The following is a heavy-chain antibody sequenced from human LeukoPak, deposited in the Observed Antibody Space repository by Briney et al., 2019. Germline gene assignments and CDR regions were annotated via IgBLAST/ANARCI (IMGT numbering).Heavy chain of an antibody. CDR3: ARDDGGYDYLLDY. V-gene: IGHV3-21*01. Sequence: PGGSLRLSCAASGFTFSSYSMNGVRQAPGKGLEWVSSISSSSSYIYYADSVKGRFTISRDNAKNSLYLQMNSLRAEDTAVYYCARDDGGYDYLLDYWGQGTLVTVSS. CDR2: ISSSSSYI. D-gene: IGHD5-12*01. CDR1: GFTFSSYS. J-gene: IGHJ4*02.